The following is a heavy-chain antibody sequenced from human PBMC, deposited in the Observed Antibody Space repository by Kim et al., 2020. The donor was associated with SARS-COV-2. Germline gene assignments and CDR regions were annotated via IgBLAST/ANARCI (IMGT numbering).Heavy chain of an antibody. CDR2: IKQDGSEK. J-gene: IGHJ6*02. V-gene: IGHV3-7*01. Sequence: GGSLRLSCAASGFTFSSYWMSWVRQAPGKGLEWVANIKQDGSEKYYVDSVKGRFTISRDNAKNSLYLQMNSLRAEDTAVYYCASDPLYSSSWLHYYYGMDVWGQGTTVTVSS. CDR3: ASDPLYSSSWLHYYYGMDV. D-gene: IGHD6-13*01. CDR1: GFTFSSYW.